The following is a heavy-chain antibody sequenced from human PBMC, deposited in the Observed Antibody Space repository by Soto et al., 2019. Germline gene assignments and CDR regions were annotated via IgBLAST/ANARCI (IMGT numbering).Heavy chain of an antibody. J-gene: IGHJ4*02. CDR3: ARIGGYYWNTLDY. V-gene: IGHV4-39*01. CDR2: MYYSGST. D-gene: IGHD1-1*01. Sequence: SETLSLTCAVSGGSISSGTYYWGWIRQPPGKGLEWIGSMYYSGSTYYNPSLKSRVTMSVDTSKNQFSLKLSSVTAADTAVYYCARIGGYYWNTLDYWGQGTLVTVSS. CDR1: GGSISSGTYY.